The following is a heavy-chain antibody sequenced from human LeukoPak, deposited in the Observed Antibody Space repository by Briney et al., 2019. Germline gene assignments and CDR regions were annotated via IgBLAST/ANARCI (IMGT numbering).Heavy chain of an antibody. CDR3: ARDXPIVVVPAARAGNWFDX. CDR1: GGTFSSYA. Sequence: SVKVSCKASGGTFSSYAISWVRQAPGQGLEWMGRIIPIFGTANYAQKFQGRVTITTDESTSTAYMELSSLRSEDTAVDYCARDXPIVVVPAARAGNWFDXWGQGTLVTV. CDR2: IIPIFGTA. J-gene: IGHJ5*02. V-gene: IGHV1-69*05. D-gene: IGHD2-2*01.